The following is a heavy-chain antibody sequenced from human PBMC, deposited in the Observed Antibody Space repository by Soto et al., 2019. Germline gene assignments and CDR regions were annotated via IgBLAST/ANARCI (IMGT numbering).Heavy chain of an antibody. CDR2: ISDSGATT. CDR1: EFTFSDHA. J-gene: IGHJ4*01. Sequence: GGSLRLSCAASEFTFSDHAMSWVRQAPGKGLEWVSFISDSGATTYYSDSVKGRFTVSRDNSNNTVSLQMNSLRADDTAVYYCAIHRAPTMITQFDYWGHGTLVTVSS. CDR3: AIHRAPTMITQFDY. D-gene: IGHD3-16*01. V-gene: IGHV3-23*01.